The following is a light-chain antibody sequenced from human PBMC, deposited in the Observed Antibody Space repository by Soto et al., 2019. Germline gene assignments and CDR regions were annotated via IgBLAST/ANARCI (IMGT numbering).Light chain of an antibody. CDR3: GADHGSGSNFVYV. CDR1: SGYSNYK. J-gene: IGLJ1*01. CDR2: VGTGGIVG. Sequence: QLVPTQPPSASASLGASVTLTCTLSSGYSNYKVDWYQQRPGKGPRFVMRVGTGGIVGSKGDGIPDRFSVLGSGLNRYLTIKNIQEEDESDYHCGADHGSGSNFVYVFGTGTKVTVL. V-gene: IGLV9-49*01.